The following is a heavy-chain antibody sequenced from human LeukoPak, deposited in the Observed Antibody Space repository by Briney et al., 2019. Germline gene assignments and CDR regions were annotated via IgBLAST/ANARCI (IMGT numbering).Heavy chain of an antibody. D-gene: IGHD3-10*01. V-gene: IGHV3-7*01. CDR2: IKQDGSEK. J-gene: IGHJ4*02. CDR1: GFTLSYYW. Sequence: PGGSLRLSCAASGFTLSYYWMSWVRQAPGKGLEWVANIKQDGSEKYYVDSVKGRFTISRDNAKNSLYLQMISLRAEDTAVYYCARLVATTYGSGRYFDYWGQGTLVTVSS. CDR3: ARLVATTYGSGRYFDY.